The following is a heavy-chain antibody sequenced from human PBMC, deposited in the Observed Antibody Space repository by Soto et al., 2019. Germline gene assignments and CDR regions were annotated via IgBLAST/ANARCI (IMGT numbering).Heavy chain of an antibody. CDR1: GYSFTSYW. J-gene: IGHJ3*02. V-gene: IGHV5-51*01. CDR2: IYPGDSDT. D-gene: IGHD6-19*01. Sequence: PGESLKISCKGSGYSFTSYWIGWVRQMPGKGLEWMGIIYPGDSDTRYSPSFQGQVTISADKSISTAYLQWSSLKASDTAMYYCARQVDVVAVEGSDAFDIWGQGTMVTV. CDR3: ARQVDVVAVEGSDAFDI.